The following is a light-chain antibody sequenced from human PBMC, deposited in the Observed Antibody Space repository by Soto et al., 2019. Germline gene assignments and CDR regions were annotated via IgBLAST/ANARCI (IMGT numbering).Light chain of an antibody. V-gene: IGKV3-20*01. CDR1: QSVSSSY. CDR3: QQYGSSRGLT. J-gene: IGKJ4*01. Sequence: IVLTQSPGTLSLTPGERAPLSCRDSQSVSSSYLAWYQQKPGQAPRLLIYGASSRATGIPDRFSGSGSGTDFTLTISRLEPEDFAVYYCQQYGSSRGLTFGGGTK. CDR2: GAS.